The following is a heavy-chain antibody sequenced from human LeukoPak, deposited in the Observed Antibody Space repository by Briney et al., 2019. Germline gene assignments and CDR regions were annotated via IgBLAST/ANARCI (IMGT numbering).Heavy chain of an antibody. J-gene: IGHJ4*02. CDR1: GFTFNNYA. CDR2: ISGSGGTT. CDR3: AKLSGSYPTYFDY. V-gene: IGHV3-23*01. D-gene: IGHD1-26*01. Sequence: PGGSLRLSCAASGFTFNNYAMNWVRQAPGKGLEWVSVISGSGGTTYYADSVKGRFTISRDSSKNTLYLQMNSLRAEDTAVYYCAKLSGSYPTYFDYWGQGTLVTVSS.